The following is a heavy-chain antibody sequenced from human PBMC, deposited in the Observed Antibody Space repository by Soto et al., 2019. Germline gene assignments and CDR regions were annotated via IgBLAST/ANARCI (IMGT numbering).Heavy chain of an antibody. CDR1: GFTFSSYE. D-gene: IGHD2-2*01. CDR3: ARSRVTPVDFDY. CDR2: ISSSGSTI. V-gene: IGHV3-48*03. J-gene: IGHJ4*02. Sequence: GVLRLSCAASGFTFSSYEMNWVRQAPGKGLEWVSYISSSGSTIYYADSVKGRFTISRDNAKNSLYLQMNSLRAEDTAVYYCARSRVTPVDFDYWGQGTLVTVSS.